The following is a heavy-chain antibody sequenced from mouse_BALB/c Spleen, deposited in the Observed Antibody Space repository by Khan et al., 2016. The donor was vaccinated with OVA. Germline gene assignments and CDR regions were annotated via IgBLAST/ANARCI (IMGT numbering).Heavy chain of an antibody. CDR1: GYSITSDYA. Sequence: VQLKESGPGLVKPSQSLSLTCTVTGYSITSDYAWNWIRQFPGNKLEWMGYISSSGSTKYNPALKSRISITRDTSQNQVFLQLNSVTTEDTATYYCARDGSRYNYAMDNWGQGTSGTVSS. J-gene: IGHJ4*01. D-gene: IGHD2-3*01. CDR2: ISSSGST. V-gene: IGHV3-2*02. CDR3: ARDGSRYNYAMDN.